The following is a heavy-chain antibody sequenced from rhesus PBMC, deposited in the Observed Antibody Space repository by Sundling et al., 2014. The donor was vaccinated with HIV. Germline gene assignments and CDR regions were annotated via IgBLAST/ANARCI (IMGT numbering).Heavy chain of an antibody. D-gene: IGHD1-26*01. CDR1: GGSISNSNW. CDR3: AKVNWNYSLWSN. J-gene: IGHJ4*01. CDR2: VHGSSGIT. Sequence: QVQLQESGPPVVKPSETLSLTCAVSGGSISNSNWWSWIRQSPGKGLEWIGGVHGSSGITEYNSSLKSRVTISKDTSKNQFSLKLTSVTAADSAMYYCAKVNWNYSLWSNWGQGVLVTVSS. V-gene: IGHV4-93*01.